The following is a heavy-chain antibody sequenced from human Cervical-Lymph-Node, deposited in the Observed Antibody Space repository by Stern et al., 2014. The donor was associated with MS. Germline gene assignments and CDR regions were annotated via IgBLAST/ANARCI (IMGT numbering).Heavy chain of an antibody. J-gene: IGHJ4*02. Sequence: QLQLQESGPGLVKPSQTLSLTCTVSCGSISRGGYYWSWIRQHPGNGPEWIGDIYYSGSNYSNPSLKSRVTISVDTSKNKFSLKRSSVTAADTAVYYCARDPAGYTSGWGGTFDYWGQGTLVTVSS. CDR3: ARDPAGYTSGWGGTFDY. D-gene: IGHD6-19*01. CDR2: IYYSGSN. CDR1: CGSISRGGYY. V-gene: IGHV4-31*03.